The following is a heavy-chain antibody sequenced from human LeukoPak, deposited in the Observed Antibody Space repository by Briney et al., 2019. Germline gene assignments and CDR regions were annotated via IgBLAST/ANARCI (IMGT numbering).Heavy chain of an antibody. CDR3: ARGGSRIDY. V-gene: IGHV4-34*01. J-gene: IGHJ4*02. D-gene: IGHD3-10*01. Sequence: PSETLSLTCGVSGGSFSGYFWTWIRQSPGKGLEWMGEINHSGTTIYNPSLKSRVTMSVDTSKNQFSLKLSSVTAADTAVYYCARGGSRIDYWGQGTLVTVSS. CDR1: GGSFSGYF. CDR2: INHSGTT.